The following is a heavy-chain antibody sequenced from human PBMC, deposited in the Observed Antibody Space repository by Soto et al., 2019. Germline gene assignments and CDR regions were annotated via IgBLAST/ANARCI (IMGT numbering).Heavy chain of an antibody. CDR3: ARGRDCSGGSCPLDY. D-gene: IGHD2-15*01. CDR2: IYYSGST. V-gene: IGHV4-59*01. J-gene: IGHJ4*02. Sequence: QVQLQESGPGLVKPSETLSLTCTVSGGSISSYYWSWIRQPPGKGLEWIGYIYYSGSTNYNPSLKSRVTISVDTSKHQFSLKLSSVTAADTAVYYCARGRDCSGGSCPLDYWGQGTLVTVSS. CDR1: GGSISSYY.